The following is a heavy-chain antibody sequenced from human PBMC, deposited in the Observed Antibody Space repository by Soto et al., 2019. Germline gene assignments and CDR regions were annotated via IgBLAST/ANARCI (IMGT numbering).Heavy chain of an antibody. Sequence: QVQLVESGGGVVQPGRSLRLSCAASGFTFSSYGMYWVRQAPGKGLEWVAAVSYDGSNKYYADSVKGRFTISRDNSKNTLYVHMTSLRAEDTAVYYCAKRMSKYSSGWSEMGGFDYWGQGTLVTVSS. CDR3: AKRMSKYSSGWSEMGGFDY. V-gene: IGHV3-30*18. CDR1: GFTFSSYG. J-gene: IGHJ4*02. D-gene: IGHD6-19*01. CDR2: VSYDGSNK.